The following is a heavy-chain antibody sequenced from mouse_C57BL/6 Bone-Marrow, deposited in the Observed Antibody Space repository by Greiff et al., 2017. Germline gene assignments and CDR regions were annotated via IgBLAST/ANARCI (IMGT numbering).Heavy chain of an antibody. CDR2: IDPSDSYT. CDR3: AREKGLSPGYFDV. J-gene: IGHJ1*03. CDR1: GYTFTSYW. D-gene: IGHD3-3*01. Sequence: VQLQQPGAELVMPGASVKLSCKASGYTFTSYWMHWVKQRPGQGLEWIGEIDPSDSYTNYNQKFKGKSTLTVDKSSSTAYMQLSSLTSEDSAVYYCAREKGLSPGYFDVWAQGPRSPSPQ. V-gene: IGHV1-69*01.